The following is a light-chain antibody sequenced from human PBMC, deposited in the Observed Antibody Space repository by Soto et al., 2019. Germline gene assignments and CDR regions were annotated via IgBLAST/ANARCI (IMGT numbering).Light chain of an antibody. CDR2: AAS. V-gene: IGKV1-39*01. CDR3: QQYNPWPLL. CDR1: QSISSY. Sequence: DIQMTQSPSSLSASVRDRVTITCRSSQSISSYLNWYQQRPGKAPKLLIYAASSLQSGVPSRFSGSGSGTDFTLTISSLQPEDLAVYYYQQYNPWPLLFGQGTKV. J-gene: IGKJ1*01.